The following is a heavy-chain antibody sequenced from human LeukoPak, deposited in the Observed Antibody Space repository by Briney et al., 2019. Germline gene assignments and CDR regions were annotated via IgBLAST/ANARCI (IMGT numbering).Heavy chain of an antibody. J-gene: IGHJ4*02. Sequence: SETLSLTCTVSGYSISSGYHWGWIRQPPGKGLEFIGSVYHGGNTYYKASLKSRVTISLDTSKSQFSLRLSSVTAADTAVYYCARSYSGSFLYWGQGSLVTVSS. CDR2: VYHGGNT. D-gene: IGHD1-26*01. CDR3: ARSYSGSFLY. CDR1: GYSISSGYH. V-gene: IGHV4-38-2*02.